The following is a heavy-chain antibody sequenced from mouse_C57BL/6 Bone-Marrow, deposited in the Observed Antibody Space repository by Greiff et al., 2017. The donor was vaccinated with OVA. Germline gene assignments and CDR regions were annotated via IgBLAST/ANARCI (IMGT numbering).Heavy chain of an antibody. Sequence: QVQLQQPGAELVRPGTSVKLSCKASGYTFTSYWMHWVKQRPGQGLEWIGVIDPSDSYTNYNQKFKGKATLTVDTSSSTAYMQLSSLTSEDSAVYYCARWGLASLLAYWGQGTLVTVSA. CDR3: ARWGLASLLAY. V-gene: IGHV1-59*01. CDR1: GYTFTSYW. J-gene: IGHJ3*01. CDR2: IDPSDSYT. D-gene: IGHD3-3*01.